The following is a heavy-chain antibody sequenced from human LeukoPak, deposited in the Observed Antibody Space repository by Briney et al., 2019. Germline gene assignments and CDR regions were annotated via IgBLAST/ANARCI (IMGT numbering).Heavy chain of an antibody. J-gene: IGHJ4*02. CDR2: INHSGST. V-gene: IGHV4-34*01. D-gene: IGHD2-21*02. CDR3: ARGLVPNIVVVTALPWYFDY. Sequence: WSWXXXXPGKGLEWIGEINHSGSTNYNPSLKSRVTISVDTSKNQFSLKLSSVTAADTAVYYCARGLVPNIVVVTALPWYFDYWGQGTLVTVSS.